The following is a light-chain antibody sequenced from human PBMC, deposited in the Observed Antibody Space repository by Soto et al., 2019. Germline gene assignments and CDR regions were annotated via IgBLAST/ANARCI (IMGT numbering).Light chain of an antibody. CDR3: QSYDSTLRRV. V-gene: IGLV1-40*01. CDR2: GNN. Sequence: QSVLTQPPSVSGAPGQRVTISCTGSSSNIGAGYDVYWYQQLPGTAPKLLIYGNNNRPSGVPDRFSGSKSGTSASLAITGLQAEDEADYSCQSYDSTLRRVFGGGPKLTVL. J-gene: IGLJ2*01. CDR1: SSNIGAGYD.